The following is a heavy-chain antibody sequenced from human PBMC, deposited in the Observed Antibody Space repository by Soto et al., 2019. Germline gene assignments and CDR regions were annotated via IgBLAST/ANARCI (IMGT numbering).Heavy chain of an antibody. J-gene: IGHJ4*02. CDR3: ARQLDITGWYLTFDS. Sequence: GGSISSYYWSWIRQPPGKGLEWIGYIYYSGSTNYNPSFKSRVTISVDRSKNQFSLKLNSVTAADTAVYYCARQLDITGWYLTFDSWGRGILVTVSS. CDR1: GGSISSYY. CDR2: IYYSGST. V-gene: IGHV4-59*08. D-gene: IGHD6-19*01.